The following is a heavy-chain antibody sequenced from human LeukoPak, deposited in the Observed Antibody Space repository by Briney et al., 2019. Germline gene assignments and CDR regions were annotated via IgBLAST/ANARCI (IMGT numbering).Heavy chain of an antibody. D-gene: IGHD2-2*01. CDR2: IIPIFGTA. V-gene: IGHV1-69*05. Sequence: GASVRVSCKASGGTFSSYAISWVRQAPGQGLEWMGGIIPIFGTANYAQKFQGRVTITTDESTSTAYMELSSLRSEDTAVYYCARTTSYCSSTSCPWHYYYYCMDVWGKGTTVTVSS. CDR1: GGTFSSYA. CDR3: ARTTSYCSSTSCPWHYYYYCMDV. J-gene: IGHJ6*03.